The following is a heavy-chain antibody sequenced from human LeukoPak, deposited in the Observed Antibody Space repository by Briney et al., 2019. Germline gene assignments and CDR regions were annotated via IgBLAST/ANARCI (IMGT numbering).Heavy chain of an antibody. Sequence: GASVKVSCKASGYTFTGYYMHWVRQAPGQGLEWMGWINPNSGGTNYAQKFQGRVTMTRDTSISKAYMELSWLRSDDTAVYYCARGAFVVVPAAMKGAFDYWGQGTLVTVSS. CDR3: ARGAFVVVPAAMKGAFDY. V-gene: IGHV1-2*02. CDR2: INPNSGGT. D-gene: IGHD2-2*01. CDR1: GYTFTGYY. J-gene: IGHJ4*02.